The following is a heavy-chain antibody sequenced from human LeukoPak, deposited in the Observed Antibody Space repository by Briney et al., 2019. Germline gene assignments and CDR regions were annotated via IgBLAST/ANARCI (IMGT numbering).Heavy chain of an antibody. CDR3: ARDPHSGYGTDY. J-gene: IGHJ4*02. Sequence: TLSLTCTVSGGSISSEGYYWSWIRQHPGKGLEWIGYIYYSGSTYYNPSLKSRVTISADTSKNQFSLELSSVTAADTAVYYCARDPHSGYGTDYWGQGTLVTVSS. V-gene: IGHV4-31*03. D-gene: IGHD5-12*01. CDR1: GGSISSEGYY. CDR2: IYYSGST.